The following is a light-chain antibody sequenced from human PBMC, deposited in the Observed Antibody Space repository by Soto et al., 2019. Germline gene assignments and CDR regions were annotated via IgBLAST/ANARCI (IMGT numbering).Light chain of an antibody. Sequence: DIQMTQSPSTLSASVGDRVTITCRASQSISSWLAWYQQKPGKAPKLLIYKASSLESGVPSRFSGSGSGTEFTLTISSLHPDDFATYYRQQYNSYSEAFGQGTKVDIK. V-gene: IGKV1-5*03. CDR2: KAS. CDR1: QSISSW. J-gene: IGKJ1*01. CDR3: QQYNSYSEA.